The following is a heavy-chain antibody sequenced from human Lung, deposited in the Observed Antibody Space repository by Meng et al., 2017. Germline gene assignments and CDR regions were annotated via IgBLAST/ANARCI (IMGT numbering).Heavy chain of an antibody. J-gene: IGHJ4*02. V-gene: IGHV4-34*01. D-gene: IGHD4-11*01. CDR1: GGSFSYYY. Sequence: QVQLQTGGAGLLKPSETLSRACVVSGGSFSYYYWSWIRQPPGKGLEWIGEINHSGSTNYNPSLESRATISVDTSQNNLSLKLSSVTAADSAVYYCARGPTTMAHDFDYWGQGTLVTVSS. CDR2: INHSGST. CDR3: ARGPTTMAHDFDY.